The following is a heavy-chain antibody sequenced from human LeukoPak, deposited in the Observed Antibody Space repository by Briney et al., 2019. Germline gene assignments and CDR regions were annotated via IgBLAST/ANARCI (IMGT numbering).Heavy chain of an antibody. Sequence: GGSLRLSCAASGFTFGDYSMNWVRQAPGKGLEWVSAISGSGGSTYYADSVKGRFTISRDNSKNTLYLQMNSLRAEDTAVYYCAKDLGYYGSGSGMDVWGQGTTVTVSS. CDR2: ISGSGGST. D-gene: IGHD3-10*01. J-gene: IGHJ6*02. CDR1: GFTFGDYS. V-gene: IGHV3-23*01. CDR3: AKDLGYYGSGSGMDV.